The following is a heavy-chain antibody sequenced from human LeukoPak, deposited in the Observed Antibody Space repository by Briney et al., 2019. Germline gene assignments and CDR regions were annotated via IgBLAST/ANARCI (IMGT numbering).Heavy chain of an antibody. CDR1: GFTFSSYV. Sequence: GGSLRLSCAASGFTFSSYVMHWVRQAPGKGLEYVSAISSNGGKTYYGDSVKGRFTISRDNSKNTPYLQMGSLRAEDMAVSYCARGDNEAFDNWGQGTMVTVSS. CDR3: ARGDNEAFDN. D-gene: IGHD2-21*01. CDR2: ISSNGGKT. J-gene: IGHJ3*02. V-gene: IGHV3-64*02.